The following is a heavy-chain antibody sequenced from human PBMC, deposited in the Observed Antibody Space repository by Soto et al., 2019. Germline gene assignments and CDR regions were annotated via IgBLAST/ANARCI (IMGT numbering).Heavy chain of an antibody. CDR3: AKEGEHSSGWANFDY. V-gene: IGHV3-23*01. Sequence: PGGSLRLSCAASGFTFSNYAMSWVRQAPGKGLEWVSAISGSGSSTYYADSVKGRFTISRDNSKNTLYLQMNSLRAEDTAVYYCAKEGEHSSGWANFDYWGQGTLVTVSS. CDR1: GFTFSNYA. J-gene: IGHJ4*02. D-gene: IGHD6-19*01. CDR2: ISGSGSST.